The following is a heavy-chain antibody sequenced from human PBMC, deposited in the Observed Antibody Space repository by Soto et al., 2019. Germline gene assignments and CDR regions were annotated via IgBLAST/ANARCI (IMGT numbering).Heavy chain of an antibody. J-gene: IGHJ4*02. CDR2: ISSSSSYI. CDR3: ARMYSSGFFSNY. D-gene: IGHD6-19*01. V-gene: IGHV3-21*01. CDR1: GFTFSSYS. Sequence: PGGSLRLSCAASGFTFSSYSMNWVRQVPGKGLEWVSSISSSSSYIYYADSVKGRFTISRDNAKNSLYLQMNSLRAEDTAVYYCARMYSSGFFSNYWGQGTLVTVSS.